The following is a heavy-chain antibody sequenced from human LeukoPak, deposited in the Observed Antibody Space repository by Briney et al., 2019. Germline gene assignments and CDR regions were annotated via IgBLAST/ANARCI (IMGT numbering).Heavy chain of an antibody. J-gene: IGHJ5*02. CDR2: IYYSGST. Sequence: SETLSLTCTVSGGSISSHYWSWIRQPPGKGLEWIGYIYYSGSTNYNPSLKNRVTISVDPSKNQFSLKLRSVTAADTAVYYCAREYDSSGYYYFWFDPWGQGTLVTVSS. D-gene: IGHD3-22*01. CDR3: AREYDSSGYYYFWFDP. V-gene: IGHV4-59*11. CDR1: GGSISSHY.